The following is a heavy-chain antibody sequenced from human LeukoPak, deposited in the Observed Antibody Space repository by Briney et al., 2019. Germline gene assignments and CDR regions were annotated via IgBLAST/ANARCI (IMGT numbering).Heavy chain of an antibody. J-gene: IGHJ4*02. CDR2: IYYSGST. Sequence: PSETLSLTCTLSGGSISSGGSYWSWIRQHPGKGLEWIGYIYYSGSTYYNPSLRTRVTISVDTSKNQFSLKLSSVTAADTAVYYCARAVDYFDYWGQGTMVTVSS. CDR3: ARAVDYFDY. CDR1: GGSISSGGSY. V-gene: IGHV4-31*03.